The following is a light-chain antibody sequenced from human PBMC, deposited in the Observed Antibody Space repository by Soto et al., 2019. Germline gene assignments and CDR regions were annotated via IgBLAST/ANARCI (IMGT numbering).Light chain of an antibody. Sequence: DIPMTQSPSTLSASVGDRVTITCRASQSISSWFAWYQQKPGRAPKLLIYDASNLEAGVPSRLRGSGSGTDFTFTISRLQPEDITTYYCQQYENLPTFGQGTRLEIK. V-gene: IGKV1-33*01. CDR1: QSISSW. J-gene: IGKJ5*01. CDR3: QQYENLPT. CDR2: DAS.